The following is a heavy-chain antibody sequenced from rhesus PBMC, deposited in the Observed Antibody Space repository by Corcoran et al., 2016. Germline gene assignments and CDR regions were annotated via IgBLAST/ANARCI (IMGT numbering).Heavy chain of an antibody. CDR2: ISGSSGST. J-gene: IGHJ6*01. CDR3: ARDRPGLDS. Sequence: QVQLQESGPGLVKPSETLSLTCAVSGYSISSGYYWGWIRQPPGKGLAYIGYISGSSGSTYYNPSLKGRVTISRDTSKDQFSLRLSSVTAADTAVYYCARDRPGLDSWGQGVVVTVSS. CDR1: GYSISSGYY. V-gene: IGHV4-99*02.